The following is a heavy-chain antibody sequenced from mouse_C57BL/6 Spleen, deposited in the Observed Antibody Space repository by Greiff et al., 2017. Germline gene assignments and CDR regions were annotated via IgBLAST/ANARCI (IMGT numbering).Heavy chain of an antibody. J-gene: IGHJ4*01. Sequence: VKLQESGPELVKPGASVQISCKASGYAFSSSWMNWVKQRPGKGLEWIGRIYPGDGDTNYNGKFKGKATLTADKSSSTAYMQLSSLTSEDSAVYFCATGYAMDYWGQGTSVTVSS. CDR3: ATGYAMDY. CDR2: IYPGDGDT. V-gene: IGHV1-82*01. CDR1: GYAFSSSW.